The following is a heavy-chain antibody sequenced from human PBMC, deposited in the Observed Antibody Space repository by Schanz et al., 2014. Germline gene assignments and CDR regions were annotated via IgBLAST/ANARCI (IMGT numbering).Heavy chain of an antibody. CDR1: GSTFSDSW. CDR3: VRDTDYHFDY. D-gene: IGHD4-17*01. Sequence: EVQLVESGGGFVQPGGSLRLSCAASGSTFSDSWMHWVRQAPGKGLVWVSRTSNDGSFTTFADSVKGRFTISRDNAKNTLYLQMNSLRAEDTAVYYCVRDTDYHFDYWGQGTLVTVSS. CDR2: TSNDGSFT. J-gene: IGHJ4*02. V-gene: IGHV3-74*01.